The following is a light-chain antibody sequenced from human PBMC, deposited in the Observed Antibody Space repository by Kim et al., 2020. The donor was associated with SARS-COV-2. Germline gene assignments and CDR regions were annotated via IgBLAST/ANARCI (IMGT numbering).Light chain of an antibody. CDR1: SSDVGGYGY. V-gene: IGLV2-11*01. Sequence: QSALTQPRSVSGSPGQSVTISCTGTSSDVGGYGYVSWYQQHPGEAPKLMIYDVNKRPSGVPDRFSGSKSPNTASLTISGLQAEDEADYYCCSYAGSYSWVFGGGTQLTVL. J-gene: IGLJ3*02. CDR3: CSYAGSYSWV. CDR2: DVN.